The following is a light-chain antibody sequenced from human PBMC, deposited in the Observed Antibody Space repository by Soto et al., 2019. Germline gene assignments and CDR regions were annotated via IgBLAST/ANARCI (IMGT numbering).Light chain of an antibody. CDR2: AAS. CDR3: QQYYTYPYT. Sequence: ATRMTQSPSSISASTGDRVTITCRASQGISSYLAWYQQKPGKAPKLLIYAASTLQSGVPSRFSGSGSGTDFTLTISCLQSEDFATYYCQQYYTYPYTFGQGTKLEIK. CDR1: QGISSY. J-gene: IGKJ2*01. V-gene: IGKV1-8*01.